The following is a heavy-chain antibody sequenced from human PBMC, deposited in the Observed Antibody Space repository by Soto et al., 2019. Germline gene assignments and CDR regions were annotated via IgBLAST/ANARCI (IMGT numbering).Heavy chain of an antibody. J-gene: IGHJ4*02. CDR1: GFTFSSYA. CDR3: AKPIYDSSGYYQYYFDY. D-gene: IGHD3-22*01. Sequence: GGSLRLSCAASGFTFSSYAMSWVRQAPGKGLEWVSAISGSGGSTYYADSVKGRFTISRDNSKNTLYLQMNSLRAEDTAVYYCAKPIYDSSGYYQYYFDYWGQGTLVTVFS. V-gene: IGHV3-23*01. CDR2: ISGSGGST.